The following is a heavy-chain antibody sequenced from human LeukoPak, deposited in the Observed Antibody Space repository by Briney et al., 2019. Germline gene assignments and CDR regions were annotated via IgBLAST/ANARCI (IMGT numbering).Heavy chain of an antibody. CDR1: GYTFTSYY. V-gene: IGHV1-46*01. CDR2: INPSGGST. D-gene: IGHD2-2*01. Sequence: ASVTVSCKASGYTFTSYYMHWVRQAPGQGLEWMGIINPSGGSTSYAQKFQGGVTMTRDTSTSTVYMELSSLRSDDTAVYYCARDPLSLRGYAERDCGSTTCSGAFDIWGQGTMVTVSS. J-gene: IGHJ3*02. CDR3: ARDPLSLRGYAERDCGSTTCSGAFDI.